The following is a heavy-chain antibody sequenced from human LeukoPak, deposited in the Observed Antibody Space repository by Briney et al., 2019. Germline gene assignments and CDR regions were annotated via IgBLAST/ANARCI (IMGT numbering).Heavy chain of an antibody. D-gene: IGHD5-24*01. J-gene: IGHJ6*02. V-gene: IGHV4-59*08. CDR3: ARINLRDGYNSVKSPYYYYGMDV. CDR2: IYYSGST. Sequence: SETLSLTCTVSGGSISSYYWSWIRQPPGKGLEWIGHIYYSGSTNYNPSLKSRVTISVDTSKNQFSLKLSSVTAADTAVYYCARINLRDGYNSVKSPYYYYGMDVWGQGTTVTVSS. CDR1: GGSISSYY.